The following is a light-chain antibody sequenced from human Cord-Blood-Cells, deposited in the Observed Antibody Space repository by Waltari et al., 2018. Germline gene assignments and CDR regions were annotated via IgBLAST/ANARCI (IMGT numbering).Light chain of an antibody. CDR2: GNS. J-gene: IGLJ3*02. Sequence: QSVLTQPPSVSGAPGQRVTISCTGSSSHIGAGYDVHWYQQLPGTAPKLLIYGNSNRPSGVPDRFSDSKSGTSASLAITGLQAEDEADYYCCSYAGSSTLVFGGGTKLTVL. V-gene: IGLV1-40*01. CDR1: SSHIGAGYD. CDR3: CSYAGSSTLV.